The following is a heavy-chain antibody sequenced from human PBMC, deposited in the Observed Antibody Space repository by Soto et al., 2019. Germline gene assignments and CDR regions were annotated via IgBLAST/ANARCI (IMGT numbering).Heavy chain of an antibody. Sequence: GGSLRLSCVASGFTFSNYDMSWVRQAPGKGLEWVSGISGTGDSTDYADSVKGRFTISRDNSKNTLYLQMNGLRAEDTAVYYCVKDGRITMVRGVTIPPGYWGQGTLVTVPS. D-gene: IGHD3-10*01. CDR1: GFTFSNYD. J-gene: IGHJ4*02. CDR3: VKDGRITMVRGVTIPPGY. V-gene: IGHV3-23*01. CDR2: ISGTGDST.